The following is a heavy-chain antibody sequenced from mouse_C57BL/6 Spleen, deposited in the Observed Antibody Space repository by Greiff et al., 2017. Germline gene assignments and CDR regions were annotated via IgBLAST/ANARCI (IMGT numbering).Heavy chain of an antibody. CDR1: GYSFTDYN. J-gene: IGHJ2*01. V-gene: IGHV1-39*01. D-gene: IGHD2-2*01. Sequence: VQLKESGPELVKPGASVKISCKASGYSFTDYNMNWVKQSHGKGLEWIGVINPNSGTTSSNQKFTGKATLTVDQSSSTAYMQLNSLTSEDSAVYYCAISGYGYDVHYFDYWGQGTTLTVSS. CDR2: INPNSGTT. CDR3: AISGYGYDVHYFDY.